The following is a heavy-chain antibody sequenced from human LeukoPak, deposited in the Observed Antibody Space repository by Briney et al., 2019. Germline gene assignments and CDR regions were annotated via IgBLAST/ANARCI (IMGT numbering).Heavy chain of an antibody. J-gene: IGHJ4*02. CDR3: ARDTEREGSSPKYYFDY. Sequence: GASVKVSCKASGGTFSSYAISWVRQAPGQGLERMGGIIPIFGTANYAQKFQGRVTITADESTSTAYMELSSLRSEDTAVYYCARDTEREGSSPKYYFDYWGQGTLVTVSS. D-gene: IGHD6-13*01. V-gene: IGHV1-69*13. CDR2: IIPIFGTA. CDR1: GGTFSSYA.